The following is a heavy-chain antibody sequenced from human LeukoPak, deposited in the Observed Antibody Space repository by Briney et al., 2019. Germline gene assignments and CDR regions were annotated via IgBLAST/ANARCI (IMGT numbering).Heavy chain of an antibody. CDR2: IYYTGSA. CDR1: GASISNYY. V-gene: IGHV4-59*01. D-gene: IGHD2-21*01. CDR3: ARCTGVVRGLDY. J-gene: IGHJ4*02. Sequence: PSETLYLTCTVSGASISNYYWNWIRQPPGKGPEWIGYIYYTGSANYNPSLKSRVTISGDTSKNQFSLNLTSVTAADTAVYYCARCTGVVRGLDYWGQGTLVTVSS.